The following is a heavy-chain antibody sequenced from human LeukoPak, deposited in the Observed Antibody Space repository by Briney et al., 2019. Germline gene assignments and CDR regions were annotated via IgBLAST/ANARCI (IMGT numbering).Heavy chain of an antibody. D-gene: IGHD6-13*01. CDR3: AREARGRQQLGSGASYGMDV. CDR1: GGTFSSYA. J-gene: IGHJ6*02. CDR2: IIPIFGIA. V-gene: IGHV1-69*04. Sequence: SVKVSCKASGGTFSSYAISWVRQAPGQGLEWMRRIIPIFGIANYAQKFQGRVTITADKSTSTAYMELSSLRSEDTAVYYCAREARGRQQLGSGASYGMDVWGQGTTVTVSS.